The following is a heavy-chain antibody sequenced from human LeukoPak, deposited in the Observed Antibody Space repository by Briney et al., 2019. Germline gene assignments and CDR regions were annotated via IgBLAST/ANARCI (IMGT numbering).Heavy chain of an antibody. Sequence: GGSLRLSCAASGFTFSSYAMTWVRQAPGKGLEWVSAISGSGDDTYYADSIKGRFTISRDNSKNTLYLQMNSLGAEDTAVYYCAKDPYSSGPYNWFDPWGQGTLVTVSS. J-gene: IGHJ5*02. V-gene: IGHV3-23*01. CDR3: AKDPYSSGPYNWFDP. D-gene: IGHD6-19*01. CDR1: GFTFSSYA. CDR2: ISGSGDDT.